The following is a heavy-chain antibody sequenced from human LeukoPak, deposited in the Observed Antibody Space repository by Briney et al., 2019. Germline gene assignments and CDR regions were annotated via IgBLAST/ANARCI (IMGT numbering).Heavy chain of an antibody. CDR1: GGTFSSYA. V-gene: IGHV1-69*13. CDR3: AVSGMVAENWFDP. CDR2: IIPIFGTA. Sequence: ASVKVSCKASGGTFSSYAISWVRQAPGQGLERMGGIIPIFGTANYAQKFQGRVTITADESTSTAYMGLSSLRSEDTAVYYCAVSGMVAENWFDPWGQGTLVTVSS. J-gene: IGHJ5*02. D-gene: IGHD1-26*01.